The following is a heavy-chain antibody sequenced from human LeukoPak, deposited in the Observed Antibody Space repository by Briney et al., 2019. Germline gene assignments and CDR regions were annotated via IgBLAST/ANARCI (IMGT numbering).Heavy chain of an antibody. CDR1: GGSFSGNY. V-gene: IGHV4-34*01. CDR2: INHSGST. D-gene: IGHD6-13*01. CDR3: ARGQRYSSSWYSLDY. J-gene: IGHJ4*02. Sequence: SETLSLTCAVYGGSFSGNYWSWIRQSPGKGLEWIGEINHSGSTNYNPSLKSRVTISVDTSKNQFSLKLSSVTAADTAVYYCARGQRYSSSWYSLDYWGQGTLVTVSS.